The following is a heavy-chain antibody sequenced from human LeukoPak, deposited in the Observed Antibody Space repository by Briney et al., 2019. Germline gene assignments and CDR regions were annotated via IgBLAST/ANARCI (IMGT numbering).Heavy chain of an antibody. D-gene: IGHD6-25*01. CDR2: IRNKVNSYTS. V-gene: IGHV3-72*01. CDR1: GFTSSDHY. CDR3: ATSNSNGLSLFDY. J-gene: IGHJ4*02. Sequence: GGSLRLSCVVSGFTSSDHYIDWARQAPGKGLEWVGRIRNKVNSYTSEYAASVKDRFTISRDDSKNSVWLQMNSLKTEDSAVYYCATSNSNGLSLFDYWGQGTLVTVSS.